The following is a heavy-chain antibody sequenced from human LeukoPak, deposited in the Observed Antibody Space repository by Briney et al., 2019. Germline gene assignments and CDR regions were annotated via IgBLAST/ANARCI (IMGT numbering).Heavy chain of an antibody. J-gene: IGHJ4*02. V-gene: IGHV4-39*01. Sequence: SETLSLTCTVSGGSISSSSYYWGWIRQPPGKGLEWIGSIYYSGSTYYNPSLKSRVTISVDTSKNQFSLKLSSVTAADTAVYYCARATTYYYDSSGYFRHVYYFDYWGQGTLVTVSS. CDR1: GGSISSSSYY. CDR3: ARATTYYYDSSGYFRHVYYFDY. D-gene: IGHD3-22*01. CDR2: IYYSGST.